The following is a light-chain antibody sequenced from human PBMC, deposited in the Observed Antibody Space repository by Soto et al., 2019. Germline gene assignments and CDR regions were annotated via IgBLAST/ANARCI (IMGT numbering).Light chain of an antibody. CDR2: DVS. CDR3: SSYTTSNTRQIV. CDR1: SSDVGGYNY. Sequence: QSVLTQPASVSGPPGQSITISRTGTSSDVGGYNYVSWYQHHPGKAPKLLIYDVSNRPSGVSNRFSGSKSDNTASLTISGLQPEDEADYYCSSYTTSNTRQIVFGTGTKVTVL. J-gene: IGLJ1*01. V-gene: IGLV2-14*03.